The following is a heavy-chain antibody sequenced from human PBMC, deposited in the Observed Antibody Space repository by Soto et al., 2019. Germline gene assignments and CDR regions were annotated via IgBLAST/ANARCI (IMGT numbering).Heavy chain of an antibody. CDR3: AISRGCSGGSCDLPTGARNWFDP. CDR1: GGSISSGGYY. J-gene: IGHJ5*02. V-gene: IGHV4-31*03. D-gene: IGHD2-15*01. CDR2: IYYSGST. Sequence: QVQLQESGPGLVKPSQTLSLTCTVSGGSISSGGYYWSWIRQHPGKGLEWIGYIYYSGSTYYNPSLKSRVTISVDTSKNQFSLKLSSVTAADTAVYYCAISRGCSGGSCDLPTGARNWFDPWGQGTLVTVSS.